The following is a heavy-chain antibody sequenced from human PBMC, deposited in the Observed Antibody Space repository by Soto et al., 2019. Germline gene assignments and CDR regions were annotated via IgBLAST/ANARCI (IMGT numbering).Heavy chain of an antibody. CDR3: AKTIPSAASYDL. V-gene: IGHV3-30*18. Sequence: QVQLVESGGGVVQPGRSLTLSCAASGFSFSAYAMHWVRQAPGRGLEWVTLVSYDGSVRYYGDSVEGRFTISRDNSKNTWYLQMNSLRVEDTAMYYCAKTIPSAASYDLWGPGTLVTVSS. J-gene: IGHJ5*02. CDR1: GFSFSAYA. CDR2: VSYDGSVR. D-gene: IGHD2-2*01.